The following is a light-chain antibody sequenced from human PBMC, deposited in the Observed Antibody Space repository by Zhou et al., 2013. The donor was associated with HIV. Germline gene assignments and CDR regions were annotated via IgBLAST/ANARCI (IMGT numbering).Light chain of an antibody. CDR2: HVS. J-gene: IGKJ4*01. CDR1: LNIRES. Sequence: DIQMTQSPSSLSASVGDRVTITCRASLNIRESLNWYQHSPGKTPKLLIYHVSKLQSAVAPRFNGSGSGTDFTLTIDSLRPEDSASYYCQQYHSYALTFGGGTKVEIK. V-gene: IGKV1-39*01. CDR3: QQYHSYALT.